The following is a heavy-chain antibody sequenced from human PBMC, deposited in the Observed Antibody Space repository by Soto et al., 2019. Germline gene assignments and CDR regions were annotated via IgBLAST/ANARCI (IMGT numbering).Heavy chain of an antibody. CDR3: ARGGSGELLTRFDP. CDR1: GGTFSSYA. CDR2: IIPIFGTA. V-gene: IGHV1-69*13. J-gene: IGHJ5*01. Sequence: ASVKVSCKASGGTFSSYAISWVRQAPGQGLEWMGGIIPIFGTANCAQKFQGRVTTTADESTSTAYMELSSLGSEDTAVYYCARGGSGELLTRFDPWGQGTLVTVSS. D-gene: IGHD3-10*01.